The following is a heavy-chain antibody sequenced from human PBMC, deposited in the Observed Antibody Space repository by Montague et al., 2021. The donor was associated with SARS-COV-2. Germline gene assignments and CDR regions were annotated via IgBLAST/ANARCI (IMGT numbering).Heavy chain of an antibody. J-gene: IGHJ5*02. CDR3: VRQPGQWLPREWFWFDP. CDR2: IYYSGST. V-gene: IGHV4-39*01. D-gene: IGHD6-19*01. Sequence: SETLSLTCTVSGGSISSTSYYWGWIRQPSGKGLEWIGGIYYSGSTYYNPSLKSRVTISVDTSKNQFSLKLSSVTAADTAVYYCVRQPGQWLPREWFWFDPWGQGTLVTVSS. CDR1: GGSISSTSYY.